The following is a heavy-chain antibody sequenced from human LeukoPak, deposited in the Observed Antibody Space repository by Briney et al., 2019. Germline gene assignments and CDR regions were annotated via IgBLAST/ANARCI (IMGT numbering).Heavy chain of an antibody. CDR3: VRDIPAHRGH. CDR2: IKQDGSEK. J-gene: IGHJ4*02. D-gene: IGHD2-21*01. Sequence: GGSLRLSCAASGFTFSSYSMNWVRQAPGKGLEWVANIKQDGSEKYYVDSVKGRFTISRDNAKNSLYLQMNSLRAEDTAVYYCVRDIPAHRGHWGQGTLVTVSS. V-gene: IGHV3-7*01. CDR1: GFTFSSYS.